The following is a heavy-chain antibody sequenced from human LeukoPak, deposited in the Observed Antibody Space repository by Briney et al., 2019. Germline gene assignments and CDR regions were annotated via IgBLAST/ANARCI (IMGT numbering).Heavy chain of an antibody. CDR2: ISNIGDII. CDR1: GFTFSNYE. Sequence: GGSLRLSCAASGFTFSNYEMNWVRQAPGKGLEWISHISNIGDIIHYADSVEGRFTISRDNAKNSLYLQMNSLRAEDTAVYYCAKDATAVVGTVYMDVWGKGTTVTISS. V-gene: IGHV3-48*03. D-gene: IGHD6-13*01. CDR3: AKDATAVVGTVYMDV. J-gene: IGHJ6*03.